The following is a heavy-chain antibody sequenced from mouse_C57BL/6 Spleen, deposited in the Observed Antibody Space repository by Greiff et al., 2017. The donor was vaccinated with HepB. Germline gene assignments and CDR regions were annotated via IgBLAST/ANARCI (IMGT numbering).Heavy chain of an antibody. Sequence: QVHVKQSGPELVKPGASVKISCKASGYAFSSSWMNWVKQRPGKGLEWIGRIYPGDGDTNYNGKFKGKATLTADKSSSTAYMQLSSLTSEDSAVYFCARRAYYSNLFDYWGQGTTLTVSS. J-gene: IGHJ2*01. V-gene: IGHV1-82*01. CDR2: IYPGDGDT. D-gene: IGHD2-5*01. CDR1: GYAFSSSW. CDR3: ARRAYYSNLFDY.